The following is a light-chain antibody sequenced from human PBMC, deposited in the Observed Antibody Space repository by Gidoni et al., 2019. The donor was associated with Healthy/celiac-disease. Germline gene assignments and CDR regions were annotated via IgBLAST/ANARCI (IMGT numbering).Light chain of an antibody. CDR3: QQRSNWPPIYT. Sequence: EMLLTQSQATLSLSPGERATLSCRASQSVSSYLAWYQQKPGQAPRLLIYDASNRATGIPARFSGSGSGTDFTLTISSLEPEDFAVYYCQQRSNWPPIYTFGQGTKLEIK. V-gene: IGKV3-11*01. CDR2: DAS. CDR1: QSVSSY. J-gene: IGKJ2*01.